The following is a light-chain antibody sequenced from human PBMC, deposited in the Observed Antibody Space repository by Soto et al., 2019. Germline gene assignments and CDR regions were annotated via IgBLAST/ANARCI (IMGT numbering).Light chain of an antibody. CDR3: QQYDSWPPLFT. CDR1: QSINRH. J-gene: IGKJ3*01. CDR2: DAS. V-gene: IGKV3-11*01. Sequence: EIVLTQSPATLSLSPGERATLSCRASQSINRHLAWYRQKPGQAPRLLIYDASNRATGIPARFSGSGSGTDFTLTISSLEPEDFALYYCQQYDSWPPLFTFGPGTKVDLK.